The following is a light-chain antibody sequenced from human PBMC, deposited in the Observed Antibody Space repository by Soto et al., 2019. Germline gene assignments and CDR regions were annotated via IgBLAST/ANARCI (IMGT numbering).Light chain of an antibody. Sequence: QSALTQPASVSGSPGQSITISCTGTSSDVGSYNLVSWFQQHPGKAPKLMIYEGSKRPSGVSNRFSGSKSGNTASLKISGLKAEDEADYYCCSDAVTNMLVVGGGNKLTVL. CDR1: SSDVGSYNL. CDR3: CSDAVTNMLV. CDR2: EGS. J-gene: IGLJ2*01. V-gene: IGLV2-23*01.